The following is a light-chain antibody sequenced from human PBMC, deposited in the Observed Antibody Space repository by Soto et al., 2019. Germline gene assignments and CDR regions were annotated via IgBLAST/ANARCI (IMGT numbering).Light chain of an antibody. Sequence: QSALTHPPSAPGSPGQSVTISCTGTISDVGGYKSFSWYQQHPGKAPKLIMYEVTKQPSAISDRFSSYKSGNSVSLTVSGLQAEDEADYYCSSYTGGDMLLFGVLTKLAVL. V-gene: IGLV2-8*01. CDR1: ISDVGGYKS. CDR3: SSYTGGDMLL. J-gene: IGLJ2*01. CDR2: EVT.